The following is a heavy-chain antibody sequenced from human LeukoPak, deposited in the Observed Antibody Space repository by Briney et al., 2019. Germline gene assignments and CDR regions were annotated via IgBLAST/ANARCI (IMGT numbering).Heavy chain of an antibody. J-gene: IGHJ3*02. CDR1: GFTFSSYN. CDR3: AKGGPANDYYDSSGYWNDAFDI. CDR2: IRYDGSNK. V-gene: IGHV3-30*02. D-gene: IGHD3-22*01. Sequence: RTGGSLRLSCAASGFTFSSYNMNWVRQAPGQGLEWVAFIRYDGSNKYYADSVKGRFTISRDNSKNTLYLQMNSLRAEDTAVYYCAKGGPANDYYDSSGYWNDAFDIWGQGTMVTVSS.